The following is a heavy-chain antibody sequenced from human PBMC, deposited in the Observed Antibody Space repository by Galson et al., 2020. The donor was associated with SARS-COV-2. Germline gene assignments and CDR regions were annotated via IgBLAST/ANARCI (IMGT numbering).Heavy chain of an antibody. CDR3: AKDSSALGYSAYDS. V-gene: IGHV3-23*01. Sequence: GESLKISCAASGFIFSNHAMGWVRQAPGKGLEWVAAISWSGPTYSADSVKGRFTISRDNSKNIVYLQMSRLRAEDTAVYSCAKDSSALGYSAYDSWGQGTLVTVSS. J-gene: IGHJ5*01. CDR1: GFIFSNHA. CDR2: ISWSGPT. D-gene: IGHD5-12*01.